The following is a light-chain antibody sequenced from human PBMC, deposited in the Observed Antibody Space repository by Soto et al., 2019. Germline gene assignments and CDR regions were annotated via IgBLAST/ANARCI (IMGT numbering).Light chain of an antibody. Sequence: EIVLTQSPGTLSLSPGERATLSCRASQSVPKNYLAWYQQKPGQAPRLLIHDASSRATGIPDRFSGSGSGTDFTLTISRLEPEGFAVYYCQQCSTSPLTVGGGTKVEIK. J-gene: IGKJ4*01. CDR1: QSVPKNY. V-gene: IGKV3-20*01. CDR3: QQCSTSPLT. CDR2: DAS.